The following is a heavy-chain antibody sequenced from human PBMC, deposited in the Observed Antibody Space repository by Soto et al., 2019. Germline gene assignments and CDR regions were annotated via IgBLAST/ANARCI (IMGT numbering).Heavy chain of an antibody. Sequence: SETLSLTCTVSGGSISSSSYYWGWIRQPPGKGLEWIGTIYYHGNTYSNPSLKSRVTISVDTSNNQLSLKLRSVTAADTAVYYCARQTYYYDSSGYQYYFDYWGQGTLVTVSS. D-gene: IGHD3-22*01. CDR1: GGSISSSSYY. CDR2: IYYHGNT. CDR3: ARQTYYYDSSGYQYYFDY. J-gene: IGHJ4*02. V-gene: IGHV4-39*01.